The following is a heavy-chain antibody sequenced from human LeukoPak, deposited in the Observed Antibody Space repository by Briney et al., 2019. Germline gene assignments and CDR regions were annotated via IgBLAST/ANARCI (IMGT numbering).Heavy chain of an antibody. D-gene: IGHD5-12*01. Sequence: SETLSLTCTVSGGSLSDHFWSWIRQPAGKGLEWIGRIRWGTAYYNPSLESRVTISLDTSNNHFSLKVTSVTAADTAVYYCARGTERTRISGYYSFDYWGRGILVTVSS. CDR1: GGSLSDHF. CDR3: ARGTERTRISGYYSFDY. J-gene: IGHJ4*02. V-gene: IGHV4-4*07. CDR2: IRWGTA.